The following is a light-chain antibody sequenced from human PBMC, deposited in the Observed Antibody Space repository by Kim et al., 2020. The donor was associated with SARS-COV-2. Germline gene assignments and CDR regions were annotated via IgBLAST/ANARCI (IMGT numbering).Light chain of an antibody. Sequence: KTITISCTRSSGSIASNFVQWSKQRPGRSPTPVIYEDMQRPSEVPDRFSGSIDSSSNSASLTISRLQTEDEADYYCQSYDSSNPVIFGGGTQLTVL. CDR1: SGSIASNF. J-gene: IGLJ2*01. V-gene: IGLV6-57*01. CDR2: EDM. CDR3: QSYDSSNPVI.